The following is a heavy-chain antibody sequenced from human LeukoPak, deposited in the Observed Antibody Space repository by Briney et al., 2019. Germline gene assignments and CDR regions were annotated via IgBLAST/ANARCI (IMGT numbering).Heavy chain of an antibody. CDR2: IYYSGST. V-gene: IGHV4-39*01. D-gene: IGHD2-2*02. CDR1: GGSISSSSYY. CDR3: ARHCSSISCYNGYFDL. Sequence: SETLSLTCTVSGGSISSSSYYWGWIRQPPGEGLEWIGSIYYSGSTYYSPSLKSRVTISVDTSKNLFSLKLSSVTAADTAVYSCARHCSSISCYNGYFDLWGRGTLVTVSS. J-gene: IGHJ2*01.